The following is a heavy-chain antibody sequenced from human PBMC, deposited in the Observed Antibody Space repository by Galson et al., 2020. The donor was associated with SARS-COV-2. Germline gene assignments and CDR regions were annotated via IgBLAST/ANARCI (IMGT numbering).Heavy chain of an antibody. CDR2: ISGSGGNT. J-gene: IGHJ4*02. D-gene: IGHD3-9*01. CDR3: AKGRGELWLRGAFDY. Sequence: GGSLRLSCAASGFTFSSYAMSWVRQAPGKGLEWVSGISGSGGNTYYAGSVKGRFTISRDDSKNTLYLQMNSLRAEDTAVYYCAKGRGELWLRGAFDYWGQGTLVTVSS. V-gene: IGHV3-23*01. CDR1: GFTFSSYA.